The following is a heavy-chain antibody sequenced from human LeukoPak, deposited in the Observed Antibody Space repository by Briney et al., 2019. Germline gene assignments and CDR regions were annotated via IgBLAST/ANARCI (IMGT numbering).Heavy chain of an antibody. D-gene: IGHD3-3*01. V-gene: IGHV1-2*02. Sequence: GASVTVSCKASGYTFTGYYMHWVRQAPGQGLEWMGWINPNSGGTNYAQKFQGRVTMTRDTSISTAYMELSRLRSDDTAVYYCAREVTIFGVGAYGMDVWGQGTTVTVSS. J-gene: IGHJ6*02. CDR2: INPNSGGT. CDR3: AREVTIFGVGAYGMDV. CDR1: GYTFTGYY.